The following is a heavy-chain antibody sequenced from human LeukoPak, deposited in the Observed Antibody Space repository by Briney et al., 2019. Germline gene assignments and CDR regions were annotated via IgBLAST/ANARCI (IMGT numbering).Heavy chain of an antibody. V-gene: IGHV3-21*01. CDR2: ISSSSSYI. Sequence: PGGSLRLSCAASGFTFSSYSMNWVRQAPGKGLEWVSSISSSSSYIYYADSVKGRFTISRDNAKNSLYLQMNSLRAEDTAVYYCARNPKTTVYAFDIWGQGTMVTVSS. CDR3: ARNPKTTVYAFDI. D-gene: IGHD4-17*01. CDR1: GFTFSSYS. J-gene: IGHJ3*02.